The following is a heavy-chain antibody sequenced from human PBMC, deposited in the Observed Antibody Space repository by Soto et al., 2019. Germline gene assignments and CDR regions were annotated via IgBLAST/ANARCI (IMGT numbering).Heavy chain of an antibody. V-gene: IGHV4-59*01. Sequence: SETLSLTCTVSGGSISSYYWSWIRQPPGKGLEWIGYIYYSGSTNYNPSLKSRVTISVDTSKNQFSLKLSSVTAADTAVYYCARIYDSSGYYPYYWYFDLWGRGTLVT. CDR3: ARIYDSSGYYPYYWYFDL. CDR2: IYYSGST. CDR1: GGSISSYY. J-gene: IGHJ2*01. D-gene: IGHD3-22*01.